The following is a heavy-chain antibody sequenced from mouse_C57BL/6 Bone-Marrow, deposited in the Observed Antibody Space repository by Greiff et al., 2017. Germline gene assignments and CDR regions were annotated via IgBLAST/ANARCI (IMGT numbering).Heavy chain of an antibody. V-gene: IGHV5-9-1*02. CDR1: GFTFSSYA. Sequence: EVKLMESGEGLVKPGGSLKLSCAASGFTFSSYAKSWVRQTPEKRLEWVAYISSGGDYIYYADTVKGRFTISRDNARNTLYLQMSSLKSEDTAMYYCTRAPNWYFDVWGTGTTVTVSS. CDR3: TRAPNWYFDV. J-gene: IGHJ1*03. CDR2: ISSGGDYI.